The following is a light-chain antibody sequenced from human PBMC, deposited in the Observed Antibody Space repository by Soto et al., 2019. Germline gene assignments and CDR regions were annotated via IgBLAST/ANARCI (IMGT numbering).Light chain of an antibody. CDR3: QQRSNWPLT. V-gene: IGKV3-11*01. CDR1: LSVSRN. J-gene: IGKJ4*02. CDR2: DAS. Sequence: EIVMTQSPATLSVSPGERAKLSCRASLSVSRNLAWYQQKPGQAPRLLIYDASNRATGIPARFSGSGSGTDFTLTISSLEPEDFALYYCQQRSNWPLTFGGGTKVEIK.